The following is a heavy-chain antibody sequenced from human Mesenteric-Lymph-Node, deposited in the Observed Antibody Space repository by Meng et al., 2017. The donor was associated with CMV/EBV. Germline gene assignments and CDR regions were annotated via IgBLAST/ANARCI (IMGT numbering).Heavy chain of an antibody. CDR2: ISYDGSNK. J-gene: IGHJ4*02. CDR3: ELTIFGVPR. CDR1: GFTFSSYA. Sequence: GESLKISCAASGFTFSSYAMHWVRQAPGKGLEWVAVISYDGSNKYYADSVKGRFTISRDNSKNTLYLQMNSLRAEDTAVYYTELTIFGVPRWGQGTLVTVSS. V-gene: IGHV3-30*04. D-gene: IGHD3-3*01.